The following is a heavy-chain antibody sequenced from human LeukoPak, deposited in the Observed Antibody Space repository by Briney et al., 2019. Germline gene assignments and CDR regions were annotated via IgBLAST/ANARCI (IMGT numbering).Heavy chain of an antibody. CDR1: GFTFSSYW. D-gene: IGHD2-15*01. CDR3: TAFESGGFY. Sequence: GGSLRLSCAASGFTFSSYWMSWVRQAPGKGLEWVGRIKSKTYGGTTDYAGPVKGRFIISRDDSKNTLYVQMNSLKSEDTAVYYCTAFESGGFYWGQGTLVTVSS. J-gene: IGHJ4*02. CDR2: IKSKTYGGTT. V-gene: IGHV3-15*01.